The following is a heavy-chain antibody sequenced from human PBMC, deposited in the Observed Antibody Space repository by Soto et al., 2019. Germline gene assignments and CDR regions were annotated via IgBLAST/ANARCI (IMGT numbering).Heavy chain of an antibody. CDR3: ARPKGGPVTGTHYFDY. Sequence: QVQLVESGGGVVQPGRSLRLSCAASGFTFSSYAMHWVRQAPGKGLEWVAVISYDGSNKYYADSVKGRFTISRDNSKNTPYLQMNSLRAEDTAVYYCARPKGGPVTGTHYFDYWGQGTLVTVSS. CDR1: GFTFSSYA. D-gene: IGHD1-20*01. J-gene: IGHJ4*02. V-gene: IGHV3-30-3*01. CDR2: ISYDGSNK.